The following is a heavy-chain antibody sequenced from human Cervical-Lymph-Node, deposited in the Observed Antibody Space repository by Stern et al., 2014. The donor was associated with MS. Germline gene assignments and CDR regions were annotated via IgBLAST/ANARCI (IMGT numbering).Heavy chain of an antibody. CDR2: INLSDGRT. CDR1: GYTFTTYH. CDR3: ASDTTGDDYFDY. V-gene: IGHV1-46*01. Sequence: VQLVESGAEVKKPGASVKLSCKGSGYTFTTYHMHWVRQAPGHGLEWMGIINLSDGRTNFAQQFQGRVTLTRDTSASTVYMELSSLTSDDTAVYFCASDTTGDDYFDYWSQGALVTVSS. J-gene: IGHJ4*02. D-gene: IGHD1-1*01.